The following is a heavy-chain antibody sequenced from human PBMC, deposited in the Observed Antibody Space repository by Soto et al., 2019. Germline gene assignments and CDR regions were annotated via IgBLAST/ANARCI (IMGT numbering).Heavy chain of an antibody. V-gene: IGHV4-4*02. J-gene: IGHJ5*02. CDR3: STRQWHFGAQS. CDR2: ISQGGTI. D-gene: IGHD2-15*01. Sequence: QVQLQESGPGLLEPSGTLSLTCTVSGASLRSSNWWNWVRQTPERGLEWIGEISQGGTINYNPSLRAPLTLSLDNSTNQFSLMLTSVTAPDTAVYYCSTRQWHFGAQSWCQGVPVTVSS. CDR1: GASLRSSNW.